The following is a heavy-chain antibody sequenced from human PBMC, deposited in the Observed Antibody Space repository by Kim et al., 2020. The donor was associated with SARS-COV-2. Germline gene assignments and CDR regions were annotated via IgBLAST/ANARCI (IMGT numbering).Heavy chain of an antibody. CDR2: IYYSGSN. V-gene: IGHV4-39*01. Sequence: SETLSLTCTVSGGSISSSSYNWGRIRQPPGQGLEWIGSIYYSGSNYYNPSLKSRVTISVDTSKNQFSLKLSSVTAADAAVYYCARRIGHGTHSSSWGCYYYCGMDVWGQGTTVTVSS. D-gene: IGHD6-13*01. CDR3: ARRIGHGTHSSSWGCYYYCGMDV. J-gene: IGHJ6*02. CDR1: GGSISSSSYN.